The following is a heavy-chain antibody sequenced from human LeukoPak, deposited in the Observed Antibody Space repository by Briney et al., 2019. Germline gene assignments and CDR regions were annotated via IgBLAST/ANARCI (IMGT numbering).Heavy chain of an antibody. CDR1: GGSISSYY. J-gene: IGHJ6*02. CDR3: ARSPMALGRHFYYYYYGMDV. Sequence: PSETLSLTCTVSGGSISSYYWSWIRQPPGKGLEGIGYIYYSGSSNYNPSLKSRVTISVDASKNQSSLKLSSVTAADTAVYYCARSPMALGRHFYYYYYGMDVWGQGTTVTVSS. V-gene: IGHV4-59*01. CDR2: IYYSGSS. D-gene: IGHD5-24*01.